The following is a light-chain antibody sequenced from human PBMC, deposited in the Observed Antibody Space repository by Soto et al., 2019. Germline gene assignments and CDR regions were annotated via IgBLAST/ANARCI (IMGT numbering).Light chain of an antibody. J-gene: IGKJ1*01. CDR3: QQYGSRPRT. Sequence: DIAWAQSPATLSLSPGERVTLACRSSQSVSSSYLAWYQQKPGQAPRLLIYGASSRATGIPDRFSGSGSGTDFTLTISRLEPEDFAVYYCQQYGSRPRTFGHGTKVDIK. CDR1: QSVSSSY. CDR2: GAS. V-gene: IGKV3-20*01.